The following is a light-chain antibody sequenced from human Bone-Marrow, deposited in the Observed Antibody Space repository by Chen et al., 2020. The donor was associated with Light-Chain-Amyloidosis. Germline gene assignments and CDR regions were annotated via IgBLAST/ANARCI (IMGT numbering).Light chain of an antibody. Sequence: SYELTHPPSVSVSPGQTARITCSGDVLPTKYAYWYQQKPGQAPVLVIHRDTERPSGISERGSGSSSGTTATLTISGVQAEDEADYHCQSADSSGTYEVIFGGGTKLTVL. CDR3: QSADSSGTYEVI. CDR2: RDT. CDR1: VLPTKY. J-gene: IGLJ2*01. V-gene: IGLV3-25*03.